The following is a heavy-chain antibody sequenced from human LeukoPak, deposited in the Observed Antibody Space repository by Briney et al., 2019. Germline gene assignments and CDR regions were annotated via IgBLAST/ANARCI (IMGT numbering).Heavy chain of an antibody. D-gene: IGHD5-12*01. CDR2: INPSGGST. V-gene: IGHV1-46*01. CDR3: ARSVATPYMDV. CDR1: GYTFTSYY. Sequence: ASVKVSCKASGYTFTSYYMHWVRQAPGQGLEWMGIINPSGGSTSYAQKFQGRVTMTRDTSTSTVYMELSSLRSEDTAGYYCARSVATPYMDVWGKGTTVTVSS. J-gene: IGHJ6*03.